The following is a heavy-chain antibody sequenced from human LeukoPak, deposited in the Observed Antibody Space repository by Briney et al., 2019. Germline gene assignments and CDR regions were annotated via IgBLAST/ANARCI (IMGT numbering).Heavy chain of an antibody. CDR2: IIPIFGTA. D-gene: IGHD3-10*01. Sequence: ASVKVSCKASGGTFSRYAISWVRQAPGQGLEWMGGIIPIFGTANYAQKFQGRVTITADESTSTAYMELSSLRSEDTAVYYCVWFGESKVGYWGQGTLVTVSS. CDR3: VWFGESKVGY. CDR1: GGTFSRYA. J-gene: IGHJ4*02. V-gene: IGHV1-69*13.